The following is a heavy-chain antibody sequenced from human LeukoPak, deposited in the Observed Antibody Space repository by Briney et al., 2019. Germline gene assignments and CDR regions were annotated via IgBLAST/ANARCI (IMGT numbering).Heavy chain of an antibody. CDR1: DFTFSNYW. V-gene: IGHV3-74*03. CDR3: ARAPPSNGYAYHFDI. J-gene: IGHJ3*02. Sequence: GGSLRLSCAASDFTFSNYWMHWVRQAPGKGLVWVSRIYSDGSITTYTDSVKGRLTISRDNAKNTLYLHMNSLRVEDTAVYYCARAPPSNGYAYHFDIWGQGTMVTVSS. D-gene: IGHD5-18*01. CDR2: IYSDGSIT.